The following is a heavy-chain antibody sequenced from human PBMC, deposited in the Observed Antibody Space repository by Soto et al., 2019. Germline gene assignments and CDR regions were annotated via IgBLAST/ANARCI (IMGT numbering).Heavy chain of an antibody. V-gene: IGHV3-43*01. CDR1: GFTFDDYT. Sequence: HPGGSLRLSCAASGFTFDDYTMHWVRQAPGKGLEWVSLISWDGGSTYYADSVKGRFTISRDNSKNSLYLQMNSLRTEDTALYYCAKSTGTRKGTYYYGMDVWGQGTTVTVSS. CDR3: AKSTGTRKGTYYYGMDV. CDR2: ISWDGGST. D-gene: IGHD1-1*01. J-gene: IGHJ6*02.